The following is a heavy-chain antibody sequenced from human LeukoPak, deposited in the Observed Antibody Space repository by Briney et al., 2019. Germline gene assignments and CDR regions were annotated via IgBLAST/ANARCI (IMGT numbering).Heavy chain of an antibody. Sequence: GGSLRLSCAASGFTFSGSAMHWVRQASGKGLEWVGHIRSKANSYATAYAASVKGWFTISRDDSKNTAYLQMNSLKTEDTAVYYCTRLGLLNYEDYWGQGTLVTVSS. CDR1: GFTFSGSA. J-gene: IGHJ4*02. CDR3: TRLGLLNYEDY. V-gene: IGHV3-73*01. D-gene: IGHD1-7*01. CDR2: IRSKANSYAT.